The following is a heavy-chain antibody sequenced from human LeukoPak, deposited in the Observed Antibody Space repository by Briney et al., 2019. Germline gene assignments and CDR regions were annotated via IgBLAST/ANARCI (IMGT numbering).Heavy chain of an antibody. Sequence: ASVKVSCKASGYTFTSYDINWVRQATGQGLEWMGWMNPNSGNTGYAQKFQGRVTITRNTSISTAYMELSSLRSEDTAVYYCARGLVTIFGVVPHGMDVWGQGTTVTVSS. V-gene: IGHV1-8*01. J-gene: IGHJ6*02. CDR2: MNPNSGNT. D-gene: IGHD3-3*01. CDR3: ARGLVTIFGVVPHGMDV. CDR1: GYTFTSYD.